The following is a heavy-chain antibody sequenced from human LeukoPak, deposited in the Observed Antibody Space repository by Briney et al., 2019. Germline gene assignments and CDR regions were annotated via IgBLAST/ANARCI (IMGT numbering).Heavy chain of an antibody. V-gene: IGHV4-59*01. Sequence: SETLSLTCTVSGGSTSSYYWSCVRQPPGKGLEWIGYIYYSGSTNYNPSLESRVTISVDTSKNQFSLKLSSVTAAETAVYFCARWYSSSSRAFDIWGQGTMVTVSS. J-gene: IGHJ3*02. D-gene: IGHD6-6*01. CDR2: IYYSGST. CDR3: ARWYSSSSRAFDI. CDR1: GGSTSSYY.